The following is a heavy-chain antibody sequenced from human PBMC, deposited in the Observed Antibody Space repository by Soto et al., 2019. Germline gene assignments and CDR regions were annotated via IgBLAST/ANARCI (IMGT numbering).Heavy chain of an antibody. CDR2: ISYDGSNK. V-gene: IGHV3-30*18. D-gene: IGHD1-26*01. Sequence: QVQLVESGGGVVQPGRSLRLSCAASGFTFSSYGMHWVRQAPGKGLEWVAVISYDGSNKYYADSVKGRFTISRDNSKNTLYLQMNSLRAEDTAVYYCAKEEWELLFYYYGMDVWGQGTTVTVSS. J-gene: IGHJ6*02. CDR3: AKEEWELLFYYYGMDV. CDR1: GFTFSSYG.